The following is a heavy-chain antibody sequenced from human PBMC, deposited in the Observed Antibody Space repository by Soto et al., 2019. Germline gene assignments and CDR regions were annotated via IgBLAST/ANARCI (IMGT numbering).Heavy chain of an antibody. V-gene: IGHV1-3*01. Sequence: ASVKVSCKASGYTFTSYAMHWVRHAPGQRLEWMGWINAGNGNTKYSQKFQGRVTITRDTSASTAYMELSSLRSEDTAVYYCARDWPNYDILTGADYWGQGTLVTVSS. J-gene: IGHJ4*02. CDR3: ARDWPNYDILTGADY. CDR1: GYTFTSYA. CDR2: INAGNGNT. D-gene: IGHD3-9*01.